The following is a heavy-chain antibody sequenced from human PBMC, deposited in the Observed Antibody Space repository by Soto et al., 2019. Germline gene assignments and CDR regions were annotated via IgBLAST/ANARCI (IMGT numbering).Heavy chain of an antibody. CDR3: AKLAGVGAFDY. CDR1: GFTFSSYG. V-gene: IGHV3-30*18. D-gene: IGHD1-26*01. J-gene: IGHJ4*02. Sequence: GGSLRLSCAASGFTFSSYGMHWVRQAPGKGLEWVAVISYDGSNKYYADSVKGRFTISRDNSKNTLYLQMNSLRAEDTAVYYCAKLAGVGAFDYWGQGTLVTVSS. CDR2: ISYDGSNK.